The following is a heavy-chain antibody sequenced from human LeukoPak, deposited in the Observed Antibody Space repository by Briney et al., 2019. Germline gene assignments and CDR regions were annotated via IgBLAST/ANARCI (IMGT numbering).Heavy chain of an antibody. CDR1: GFTFSTYS. J-gene: IGHJ4*02. CDR3: ATDLRGRGPNPLSSRIDY. D-gene: IGHD2/OR15-2a*01. Sequence: PGGSLRLSCAASGFTFSTYSMNWVRQAPGKGLEWVSSISSSSSYIDYADSVKGRFTISRDNAKNSLYLQMNSLRTDDTAVYYCATDLRGRGPNPLSSRIDYWGQGTLVTVSS. CDR2: ISSSSSYI. V-gene: IGHV3-21*03.